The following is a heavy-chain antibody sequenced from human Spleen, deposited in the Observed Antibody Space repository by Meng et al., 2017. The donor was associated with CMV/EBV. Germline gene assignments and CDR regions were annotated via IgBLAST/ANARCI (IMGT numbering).Heavy chain of an antibody. CDR1: GFTLSSYW. CDR2: ISGSGITI. CDR3: AKDRFDTSGWGGYFFDY. D-gene: IGHD6-19*01. J-gene: IGHJ4*02. V-gene: IGHV3-23*01. Sequence: GESLKISCAASGFTLSSYWMSWVRQGPGKGLEWVSSISGSGITIHYADSVKGRFTISRDNSKNTVYLQMSALRAEDTAMYYCAKDRFDTSGWGGYFFDYWGQGTLVTVSS.